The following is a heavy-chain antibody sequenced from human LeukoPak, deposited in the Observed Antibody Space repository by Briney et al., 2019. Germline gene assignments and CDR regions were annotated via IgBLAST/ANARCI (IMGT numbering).Heavy chain of an antibody. CDR2: IYHSGST. D-gene: IGHD3-10*01. CDR1: GGSNSSRNW. Sequence: PSGTLSLTCALSGGSNSSRNWRSRVRQPPGKGLEWIGEIYHSGSTNYNPSLKSRVTISVDKSKNQFSLKLSSVTAADTAVYYCARGTFTMVQDSTGNWLAPWGQGTLVTVSS. J-gene: IGHJ5*02. CDR3: ARGTFTMVQDSTGNWLAP. V-gene: IGHV4-4*02.